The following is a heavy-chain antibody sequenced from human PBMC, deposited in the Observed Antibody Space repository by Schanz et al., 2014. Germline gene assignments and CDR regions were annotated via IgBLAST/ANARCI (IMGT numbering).Heavy chain of an antibody. J-gene: IGHJ4*02. D-gene: IGHD1-1*01. Sequence: VQLVESGGGVVQFGRSLRLSCVASGFTFSSYGMHWVRQAPGKGLEWVAVISYDGRNKYYADSVKGRFTISRDNSKNTLYLQMNSLRAGDTAVYYCARGTDWNLHYWGQGALVTVSS. CDR1: GFTFSSYG. V-gene: IGHV3-30*19. CDR2: ISYDGRNK. CDR3: ARGTDWNLHY.